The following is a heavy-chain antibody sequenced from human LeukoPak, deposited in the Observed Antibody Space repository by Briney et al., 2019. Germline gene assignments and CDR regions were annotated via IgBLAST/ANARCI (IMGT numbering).Heavy chain of an antibody. D-gene: IGHD3-22*01. Sequence: SETLSLTCTVSGGSISSFYWSWIRQPPGKGLEWIGEINHSGSTNYNPSLKSRVTISVDTSKNQFSLKLSSVTAADTAVYYCARLYYYDSSGPGGDAFDIWGQGTMVTVSS. CDR3: ARLYYYDSSGPGGDAFDI. J-gene: IGHJ3*02. V-gene: IGHV4-34*01. CDR1: GGSISSFY. CDR2: INHSGST.